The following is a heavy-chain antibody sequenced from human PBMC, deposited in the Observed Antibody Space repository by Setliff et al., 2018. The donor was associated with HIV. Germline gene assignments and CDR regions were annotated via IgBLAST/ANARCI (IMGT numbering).Heavy chain of an antibody. CDR1: GGSISSGGYY. CDR2: IYYSGST. CDR3: ARSPLNYYDTGDYKPPSEAFDI. D-gene: IGHD3-22*01. V-gene: IGHV4-31*01. Sequence: SETLSLTCTVSGGSISSGGYYWSWIRQLPGKGLECIGYIYYSGSTYYNPSLKSLVTISVDTSKNQFSLKLSSVTAADTAVYYCARSPLNYYDTGDYKPPSEAFDIWGQGTMVTVSS. J-gene: IGHJ3*02.